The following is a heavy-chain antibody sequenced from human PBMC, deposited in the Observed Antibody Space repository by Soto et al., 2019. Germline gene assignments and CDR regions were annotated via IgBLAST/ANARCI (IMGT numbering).Heavy chain of an antibody. Sequence: QVQLVQSGAEVKKPGASVKVSCKASGYTFTSYDINWARQATGQGLEWMGWMNPNSGNTGYAQKFQGRVTMTRNTSISTAYMELSSLRSEDTAVYYCARGSYYYDSSGHYGMDVWGQGTTVTVSS. D-gene: IGHD3-22*01. V-gene: IGHV1-8*01. CDR3: ARGSYYYDSSGHYGMDV. CDR2: MNPNSGNT. J-gene: IGHJ6*02. CDR1: GYTFTSYD.